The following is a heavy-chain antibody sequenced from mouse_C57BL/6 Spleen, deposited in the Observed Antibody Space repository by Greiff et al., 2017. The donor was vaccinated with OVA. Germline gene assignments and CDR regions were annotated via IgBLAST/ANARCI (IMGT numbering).Heavy chain of an antibody. Sequence: EVMLVESEGGLVQPGSSMKLSCTASGFTFSDYYMAWVRQVPEKGLEWVANINYDGSSTYYLDSLKSRFIISRDNAKNILYLQMSSLKSEDTATYYCARSGTGGFAYWGQGTLVTVSA. CDR2: INYDGSST. V-gene: IGHV5-16*01. CDR3: ARSGTGGFAY. CDR1: GFTFSDYY. J-gene: IGHJ3*01. D-gene: IGHD3-3*01.